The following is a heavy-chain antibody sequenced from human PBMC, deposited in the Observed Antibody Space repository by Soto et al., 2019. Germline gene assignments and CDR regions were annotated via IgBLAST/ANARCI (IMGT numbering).Heavy chain of an antibody. J-gene: IGHJ4*01. CDR3: ARGVAGGWEEGVYFDY. Sequence: SETLSFTCTFSVGSIGSSDHYWSWIRQPPGKGLEWIGYIHDSGKIYYNPSLKGRPSISVDTSKNQFSLRLSSVTAADTAVYYCARGVAGGWEEGVYFDYWGHGTMVTVSS. V-gene: IGHV4-30-4*01. CDR2: IHDSGKI. D-gene: IGHD6-19*01. CDR1: VGSIGSSDHY.